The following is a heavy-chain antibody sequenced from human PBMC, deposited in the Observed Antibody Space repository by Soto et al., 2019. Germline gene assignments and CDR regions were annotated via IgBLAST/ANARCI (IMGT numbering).Heavy chain of an antibody. Sequence: QVQLVQSGAEVKKPGASVKVSCKASGYTFTSYAMHWVRQAPGQRLEWMGWINAGNGNTKYSQKFQGRVTITRDTAASTAYMELSSVRSEDTAVYYCARDQLVREYYFDYWGQGTLVTVSS. CDR2: INAGNGNT. CDR1: GYTFTSYA. V-gene: IGHV1-3*01. D-gene: IGHD6-13*01. J-gene: IGHJ4*02. CDR3: ARDQLVREYYFDY.